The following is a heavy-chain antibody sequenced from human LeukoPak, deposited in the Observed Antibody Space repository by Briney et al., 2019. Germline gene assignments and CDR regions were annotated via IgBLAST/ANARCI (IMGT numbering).Heavy chain of an antibody. V-gene: IGHV3-11*06. CDR3: ARYLRGLEAFVI. CDR1: GFSFSDEY. Sequence: PGGSLRLSCAASGFSFSDEYMSWIRQAPGQGLEWISYISASGSYTNYADSVKGRFTISRDNAKNSLYLQMNSLTAEDTAVYFCARYLRGLEAFVIWGQGTMVTVSS. J-gene: IGHJ3*02. CDR2: ISASGSYT. D-gene: IGHD5-24*01.